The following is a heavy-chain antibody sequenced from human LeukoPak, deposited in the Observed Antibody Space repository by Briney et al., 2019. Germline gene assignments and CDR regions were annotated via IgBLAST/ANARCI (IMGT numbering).Heavy chain of an antibody. CDR3: ARVDRNSAVPTPYWYFDL. D-gene: IGHD2/OR15-2a*01. V-gene: IGHV4-59*01. J-gene: IGHJ2*01. CDR1: GGSISSYY. Sequence: SETLSLTCTVSGGSISSYYWSWIRQPPGKGLEWIGYIYYSGSTNYNPSLKSRVTISVDTSKNQFSLKLSSVTAADTAVYYCARVDRNSAVPTPYWYFDLWGRGTLVTVSS. CDR2: IYYSGST.